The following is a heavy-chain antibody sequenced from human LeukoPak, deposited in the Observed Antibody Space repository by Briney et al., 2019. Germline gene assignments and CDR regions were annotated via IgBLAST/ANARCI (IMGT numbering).Heavy chain of an antibody. CDR3: ARVGRSGWTVDY. CDR1: GFDFSTYS. J-gene: IGHJ4*02. CDR2: ISSSSSNI. V-gene: IGHV3-48*04. Sequence: GGSLRLSCAASGFDFSTYSIDWVRQAPGKGLEWVSYISSSSSNIYHADSVKGRFTISRDNAKNSLHQQMNSLRAEDTAVYYCARVGRSGWTVDYWGQGTLVTVSS. D-gene: IGHD6-19*01.